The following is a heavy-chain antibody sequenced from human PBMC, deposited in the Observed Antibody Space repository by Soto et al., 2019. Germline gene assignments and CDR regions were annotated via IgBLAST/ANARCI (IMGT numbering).Heavy chain of an antibody. CDR1: GGSISSYY. D-gene: IGHD1-26*01. CDR3: ARRWGDAFDI. CDR2: IYYSGST. V-gene: IGHV4-59*01. J-gene: IGHJ3*02. Sequence: TETLSLTCTVSGGSISSYYWSWIRQPPGKGLEWIGYIYYSGSTNYNPSLKSRVTISVDTSKNQFSLKLSSVTAADTAVYYCARRWGDAFDIWGQGTMVTVSS.